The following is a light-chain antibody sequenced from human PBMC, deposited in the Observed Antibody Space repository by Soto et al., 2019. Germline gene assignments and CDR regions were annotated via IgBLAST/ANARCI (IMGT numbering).Light chain of an antibody. CDR1: SSDVGGYNY. V-gene: IGLV2-14*01. Sequence: QSVLPQPASVSGSPGQAITISCTGTSSDVGGYNYVSWYQQHPGKAPKLMIYEVSNRPSGISNRFSGSKSGNTASLTISGLQADDEADYYCSSYTSSSSVVFGGGTKLTVL. J-gene: IGLJ2*01. CDR2: EVS. CDR3: SSYTSSSSVV.